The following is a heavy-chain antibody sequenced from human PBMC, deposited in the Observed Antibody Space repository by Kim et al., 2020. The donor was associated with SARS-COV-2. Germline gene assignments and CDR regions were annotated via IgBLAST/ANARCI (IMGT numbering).Heavy chain of an antibody. V-gene: IGHV3-66*01. J-gene: IGHJ3*02. CDR2: IYSGGST. CDR3: AREGRGDYGDYADAFDI. CDR1: GFTVSSNY. Sequence: GGSLRLSCAASGFTVSSNYMSWVRQAPGKGLEWVSVIYSGGSTYYADSVKGRFTISRDNSKNTLYLQMNSLRAEDTAVYYCAREGRGDYGDYADAFDIWGQGTMVTVSS. D-gene: IGHD4-17*01.